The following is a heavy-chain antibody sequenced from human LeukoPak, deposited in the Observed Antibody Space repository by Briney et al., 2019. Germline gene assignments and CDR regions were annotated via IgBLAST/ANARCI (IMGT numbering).Heavy chain of an antibody. CDR2: IKSKTDGGTT. J-gene: IGHJ4*02. D-gene: IGHD6-19*01. V-gene: IGHV3-15*01. CDR1: GFTFNYAW. Sequence: GGSLRLSCAASGFTFNYAWMSWVRQAPGKGLEWVVHIKSKTDGGTTDYAAPVKGRFSISRHDSKNTVYLQMDSLKTDDTAVYYCSTEESRRLVQHIDYWGQGTLVTVSS. CDR3: STEESRRLVQHIDY.